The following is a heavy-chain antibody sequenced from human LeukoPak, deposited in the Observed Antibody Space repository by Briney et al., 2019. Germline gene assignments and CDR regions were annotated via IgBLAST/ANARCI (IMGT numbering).Heavy chain of an antibody. J-gene: IGHJ4*02. CDR3: ARVGGDRLPLGC. CDR1: GFTISGYN. D-gene: IGHD3-16*01. V-gene: IGHV3-21*01. Sequence: PGGSLTLSCAASGFTISGYNMHWVRQAPGKGLEWVASISGGSNFIHYTDSVKGRLTVSRNNAQNSVYLQMNSLRAEDTALYYCARVGGDRLPLGCWGQGILVTFSS. CDR2: ISGGSNFI.